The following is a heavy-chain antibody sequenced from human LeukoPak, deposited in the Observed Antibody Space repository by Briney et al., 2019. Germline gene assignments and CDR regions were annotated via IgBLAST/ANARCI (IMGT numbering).Heavy chain of an antibody. V-gene: IGHV3-23*01. D-gene: IGHD2/OR15-2a*01. Sequence: GGSLRLSCAASGFTFSSYAMSWVRQAPGKGLEWVSDINGSGGNTYYADSVKGRFTISRDNSKNTLYLQMNSLRVEDTAIYYCAKNRGAPLWGQGTLVTVSS. CDR2: INGSGGNT. J-gene: IGHJ4*02. CDR3: AKNRGAPL. CDR1: GFTFSSYA.